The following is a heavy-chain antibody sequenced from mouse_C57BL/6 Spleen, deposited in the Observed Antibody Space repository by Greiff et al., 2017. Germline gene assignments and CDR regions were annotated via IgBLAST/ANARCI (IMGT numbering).Heavy chain of an antibody. Sequence: VQLQQSGAELVRPGASVKLSCTASGFNFKDYYMHWVKQRPEQGLEWIGRIDPEDGDTEYAPKFQGKATMTADTSSNTAYLQLSSLTSEDTADYYATTGGNNEYFDVWGTGTTVTVSS. CDR2: IDPEDGDT. CDR1: GFNFKDYY. D-gene: IGHD2-1*01. CDR3: TTGGNNEYFDV. J-gene: IGHJ1*03. V-gene: IGHV14-1*01.